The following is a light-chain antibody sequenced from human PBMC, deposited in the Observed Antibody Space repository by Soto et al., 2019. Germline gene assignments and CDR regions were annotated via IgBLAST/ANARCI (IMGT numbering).Light chain of an antibody. CDR1: QSITSNF. Sequence: EIVLTQSPGTLSLSPGERATLSCRASQSITSNFLAWYQQKPGQAPRLLIYGASTRAAGVPDRFRGSGSGKDFTLTITRMEPYDFAVYSCQQYCRAPLVYSCGQGPKLGVK. CDR3: QQYCRAPLVYS. CDR2: GAS. V-gene: IGKV3-20*01. J-gene: IGKJ2*01.